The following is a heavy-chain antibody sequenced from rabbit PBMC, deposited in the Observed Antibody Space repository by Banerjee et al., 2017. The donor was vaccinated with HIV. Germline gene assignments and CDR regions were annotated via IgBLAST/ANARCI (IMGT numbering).Heavy chain of an antibody. D-gene: IGHD6-1*01. CDR1: GLDFSYSYW. Sequence: QSLEESGGDLVQPGASLTLTCKASGLDFSYSYWICWVRQAPGKGPEWIGIIYAGKDITDYASWVNGRFTISSHNAQNTLYLQLNSLTAADTATYFCARGTYGYGGYAPNLWGPGTLVTVS. V-gene: IGHV1S40*01. J-gene: IGHJ4*01. CDR2: IYAGKDIT. CDR3: ARGTYGYGGYAPNL.